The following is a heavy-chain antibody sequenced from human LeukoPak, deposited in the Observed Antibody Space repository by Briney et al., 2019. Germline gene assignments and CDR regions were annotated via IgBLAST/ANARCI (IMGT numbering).Heavy chain of an antibody. CDR2: INHSGST. J-gene: IGHJ6*02. V-gene: IGHV4-34*01. CDR3: ARIVVVPAASGQYYYYGMDV. D-gene: IGHD2-2*01. CDR1: GGSFSGYY. Sequence: SETLSLTCAVYGGSFSGYYRSWIRQPPGKGLEWIGEINHSGSTNYNPSLKSRVTISVDTSKNQFSLKLSSVTAADTAVYYCARIVVVPAASGQYYYYGMDVWGQGTTVTVSS.